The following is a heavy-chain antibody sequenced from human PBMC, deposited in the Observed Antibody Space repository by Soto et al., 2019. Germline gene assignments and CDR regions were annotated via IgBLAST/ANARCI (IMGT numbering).Heavy chain of an antibody. CDR3: AKDPRAYSTNMGYYFDY. D-gene: IGHD6-13*01. J-gene: IGHJ4*02. CDR1: GFTFSRHA. CDR2: LSAFDNT. V-gene: IGHV3-23*01. Sequence: EVQLLESGGGLVQPGGSLRLSCAASGFTFSRHAMSWVRQAPGKGLEWVSTLSAFDNTYYADAAKGRFIISRDLSKNTLSLQMNSLRVDATAVYYCAKDPRAYSTNMGYYFDYGGQGSLVTVSS.